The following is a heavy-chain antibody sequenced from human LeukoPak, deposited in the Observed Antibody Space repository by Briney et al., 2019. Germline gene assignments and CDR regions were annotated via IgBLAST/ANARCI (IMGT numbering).Heavy chain of an antibody. CDR2: IHYSGST. Sequence: SETLSLTCSVSGGSISSYYWSWIRQPPGKLLEWIGYIHYSGSTNYNPSLKSRVTISIDTSKNQFSLKLNSVTAADTAVYYCARLVGATKNFDYWGQGTLVTVSS. CDR3: ARLVGATKNFDY. V-gene: IGHV4-59*01. CDR1: GGSISSYY. J-gene: IGHJ4*02. D-gene: IGHD1-26*01.